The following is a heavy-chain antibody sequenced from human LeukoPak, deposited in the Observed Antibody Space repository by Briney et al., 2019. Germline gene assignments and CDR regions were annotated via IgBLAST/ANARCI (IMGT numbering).Heavy chain of an antibody. CDR3: TTVQGN. Sequence: GGSLRLSCASSGFTFSSYEMNWVRQAPGKGLEWVGQIRSISDGGTTEYTAPVKGRFSISREDSKNTLYLQMNSLRTEDTAVYYCTTVQGNWGQGTLVTVSS. J-gene: IGHJ1*01. V-gene: IGHV3-15*05. CDR1: GFTFSSYE. CDR2: IRSISDGGTT.